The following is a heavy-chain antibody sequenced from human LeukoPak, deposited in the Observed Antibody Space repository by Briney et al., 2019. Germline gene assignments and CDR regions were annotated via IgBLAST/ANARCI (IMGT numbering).Heavy chain of an antibody. Sequence: GGSLRLSCAASGFPFSIYPMTWVRHAPGKGLEWVSGISGSGSDTYSADSVKGRFTISRDTSNNTLYLQMNSLRIEDTAVYYCAKGNWNDDWGQGTLVTASS. CDR3: AKGNWNDD. J-gene: IGHJ5*02. CDR1: GFPFSIYP. V-gene: IGHV3-23*01. CDR2: ISGSGSDT.